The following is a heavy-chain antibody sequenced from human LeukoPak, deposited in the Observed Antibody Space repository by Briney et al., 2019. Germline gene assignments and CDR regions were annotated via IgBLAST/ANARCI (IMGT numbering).Heavy chain of an antibody. CDR3: ARGQPTMVRGVISPALGTNKNFDD. Sequence: PGGSLRLSCAASGFTFSTYSMNWVRQPPGKGLEWIGEINHSGSTNYNPSLKSRVTISVDTSKNQFSLKLSSVTAADTAVYYSARGQPTMVRGVISPALGTNKNFDDWGQGTLVTASS. V-gene: IGHV4-34*01. CDR1: GFTFSTYS. J-gene: IGHJ5*02. D-gene: IGHD3-10*01. CDR2: INHSGST.